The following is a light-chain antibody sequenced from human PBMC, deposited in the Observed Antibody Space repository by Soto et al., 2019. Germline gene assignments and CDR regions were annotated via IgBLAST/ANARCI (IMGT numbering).Light chain of an antibody. V-gene: IGLV1-40*01. Sequence: QSVLTQPPSVSGAPGQTVTMSCTGSSSNFGAGYDVHWYQQLPGTAPKLLIYGSTNRPSGVPARFSGSKSDTSASLAITGLQAEDEADYYCCSYAGSYTWVFGGGTKLTVL. CDR2: GST. CDR1: SSNFGAGYD. CDR3: CSYAGSYTWV. J-gene: IGLJ3*02.